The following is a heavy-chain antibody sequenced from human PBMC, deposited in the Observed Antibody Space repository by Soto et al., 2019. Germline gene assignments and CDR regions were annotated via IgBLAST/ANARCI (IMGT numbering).Heavy chain of an antibody. V-gene: IGHV4-34*01. D-gene: IGHD3-10*01. CDR1: GGSFSGYY. CDR2: INHSGST. Sequence: PSETLSLTCAVYGGSFSGYYWSWIRQPPGKGLEWIGEINHSGSTNYNPSLKSRVTISVDTSKNQFSLKLSSVTAADTAVYSCARVIMVRGVMSGMDVWGQGTTVTVSS. CDR3: ARVIMVRGVMSGMDV. J-gene: IGHJ6*02.